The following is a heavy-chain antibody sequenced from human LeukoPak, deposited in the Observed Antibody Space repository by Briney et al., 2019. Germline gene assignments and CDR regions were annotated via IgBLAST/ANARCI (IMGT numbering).Heavy chain of an antibody. D-gene: IGHD3-9*01. CDR2: ISSSGSTI. V-gene: IGHV3-11*01. CDR3: ARDCPTRNYDILTGYSGGIDY. Sequence: GGSLRLSGAASGFTFSDYYMSWIRQAPGKGLEWVSYISSSGSTIYYADSVKGRFTISRDNAKNSLDLQMNSLRAEDTAVYYCARDCPTRNYDILTGYSGGIDYWGQGTLVTVSS. CDR1: GFTFSDYY. J-gene: IGHJ4*01.